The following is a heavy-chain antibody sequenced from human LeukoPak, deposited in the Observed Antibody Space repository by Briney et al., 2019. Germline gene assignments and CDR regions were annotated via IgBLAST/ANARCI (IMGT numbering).Heavy chain of an antibody. Sequence: ASVKVSCKASGYTFTSYGISWVRQAPGQGLEWMGWISAYNGNTNYAQKLQGRVTMTRDTSTSTVYMELSSLRSEDTAVYYYARDIQLWLGGYYFDYWGQGTLVTVSS. J-gene: IGHJ4*02. D-gene: IGHD5-18*01. CDR2: ISAYNGNT. V-gene: IGHV1-18*01. CDR1: GYTFTSYG. CDR3: ARDIQLWLGGYYFDY.